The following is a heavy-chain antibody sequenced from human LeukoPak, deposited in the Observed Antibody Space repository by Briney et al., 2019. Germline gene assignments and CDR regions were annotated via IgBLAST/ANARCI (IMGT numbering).Heavy chain of an antibody. D-gene: IGHD6-13*01. CDR3: ARVAAGIGFFQH. CDR2: IHHSGST. CDR1: GYSISSGYY. J-gene: IGHJ1*01. Sequence: SEALSLTCTVSGYSISSGYYWGWIRQPPGKGLEWIGNIHHSGSTYYNPSLKSRVTISVDTSKNQLSLKLSSVTAADTAVYYCARVAAGIGFFQHWGQGTLVTVSS. V-gene: IGHV4-38-2*02.